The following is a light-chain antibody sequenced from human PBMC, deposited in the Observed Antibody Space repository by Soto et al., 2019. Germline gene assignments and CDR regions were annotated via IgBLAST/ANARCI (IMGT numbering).Light chain of an antibody. CDR3: QHYHSWPLT. Sequence: EIVMTQSPATLSVSPGERATLSCRASQGVGSTLAWYQQKPGQTPRLLIYAASTRATGVPARFSGSGSGTEFTLTINSLQSEDFAVYYCQHYHSWPLTFGXGXXXEIK. CDR2: AAS. CDR1: QGVGST. J-gene: IGKJ4*01. V-gene: IGKV3-15*01.